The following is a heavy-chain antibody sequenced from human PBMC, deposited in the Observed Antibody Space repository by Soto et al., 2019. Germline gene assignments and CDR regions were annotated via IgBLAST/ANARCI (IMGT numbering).Heavy chain of an antibody. J-gene: IGHJ4*02. CDR2: ISGSGGST. CDR3: AKDPDYCTNGVCFIFDY. CDR1: GFTFSSYA. D-gene: IGHD2-8*01. Sequence: ESGGGLVQPGGSLRLSCAASGFTFSSYAMSWVRQAPGKGLEWVSAISGSGGSTYYADSVKGRFTISRDNSKNTLYLQMNSLRAEDTAVYYCAKDPDYCTNGVCFIFDYWGQGTLVTVSS. V-gene: IGHV3-23*01.